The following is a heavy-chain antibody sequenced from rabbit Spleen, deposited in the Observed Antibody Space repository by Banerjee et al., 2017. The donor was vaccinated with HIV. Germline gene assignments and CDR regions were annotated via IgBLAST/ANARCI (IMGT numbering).Heavy chain of an antibody. V-gene: IGHV1S40*01. D-gene: IGHD8-1*01. Sequence: QSLEESGGGLVKPEGSLTLTCKASGVSFSDKDVMCWVRQAPGKGLEWIACINTNNGDTDYANWPKGRFTISKTSSTTVTLQMTSLTVADTATYFCARDTGSSFSSYGMDLWGPGTLVTVS. CDR2: INTNNGDT. CDR3: ARDTGSSFSSYGMDL. CDR1: GVSFSDKDV. J-gene: IGHJ6*01.